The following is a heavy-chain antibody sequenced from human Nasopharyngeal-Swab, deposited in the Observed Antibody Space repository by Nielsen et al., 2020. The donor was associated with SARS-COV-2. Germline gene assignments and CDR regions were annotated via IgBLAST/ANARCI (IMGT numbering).Heavy chain of an antibody. D-gene: IGHD1-26*01. CDR2: ITSSSATK. J-gene: IGHJ4*02. Sequence: GESLKISCAASGFIFSDYSMDWVRQAPGKGLEWVSYITSSSATKYYADSVKGRFTASRDNAKNLLYLQMSSMRDEDTAVYYCAREFEATGATYLDSWGLGTLVTVSS. V-gene: IGHV3-48*02. CDR1: GFIFSDYS. CDR3: AREFEATGATYLDS.